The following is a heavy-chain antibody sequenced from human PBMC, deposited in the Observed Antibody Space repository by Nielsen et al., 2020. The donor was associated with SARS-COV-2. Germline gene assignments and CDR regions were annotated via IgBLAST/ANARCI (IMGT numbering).Heavy chain of an antibody. CDR1: GGSFSGYY. CDR3: ARYYVSGMYGMDV. V-gene: IGHV4-34*01. Sequence: SETLSLTCAVYGGSFSGYYWSWIRQPPGKGLEWIGEINHSGSTNYNPSLKSRVTISVDTSKNQFSLKLSSVTAADTATYYCARYYVSGMYGMDVWGPGTTVTVSS. J-gene: IGHJ6*02. CDR2: INHSGST. D-gene: IGHD3-10*01.